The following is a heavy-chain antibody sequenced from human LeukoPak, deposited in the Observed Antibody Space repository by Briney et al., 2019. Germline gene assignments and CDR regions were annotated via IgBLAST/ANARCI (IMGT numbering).Heavy chain of an antibody. Sequence: SETLSLTCAVSNGPISSTNWWSWVRQSPGKGLEYIGEIYHSGTTNYNPSLKSRVTISLDKSKNHFSLKLTSVTAADTAVYYCVRVVVVSATLKDWFDPWGQGILVTVSS. CDR3: VRVVVVSATLKDWFDP. V-gene: IGHV4-4*02. D-gene: IGHD2-15*01. CDR1: NGPISSTNW. CDR2: IYHSGTT. J-gene: IGHJ5*02.